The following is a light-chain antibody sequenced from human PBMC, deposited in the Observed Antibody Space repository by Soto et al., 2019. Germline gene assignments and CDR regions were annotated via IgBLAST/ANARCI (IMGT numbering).Light chain of an antibody. J-gene: IGKJ1*01. V-gene: IGKV3-20*01. CDR2: DAV. CDR3: QQYDRSPWT. CDR1: QSLSSNY. Sequence: IVLTQSPGTLSLSPGERATLSCRASQSLSSNYLAWYQQKSGQAPRLLIYDAVTRATGIPDRFSGSGSGTDFTLTICRLEPEDSAVYYCQQYDRSPWTFGQGTKVEIK.